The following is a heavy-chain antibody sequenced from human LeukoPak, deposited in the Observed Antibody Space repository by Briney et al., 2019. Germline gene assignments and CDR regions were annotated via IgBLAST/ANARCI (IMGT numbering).Heavy chain of an antibody. CDR1: GYTFTGYY. Sequence: ASVKVSCKASGYTFTGYYMHWVRQAPGQGLEWMGWINPNSGGTNYAQKFQGRVTMTRDTSISTAYMELSRLRSDDTAVYYCASPLYCSSTSCRGDAFDIWGQGTMVTVSS. CDR3: ASPLYCSSTSCRGDAFDI. CDR2: INPNSGGT. D-gene: IGHD2-2*01. J-gene: IGHJ3*02. V-gene: IGHV1-2*02.